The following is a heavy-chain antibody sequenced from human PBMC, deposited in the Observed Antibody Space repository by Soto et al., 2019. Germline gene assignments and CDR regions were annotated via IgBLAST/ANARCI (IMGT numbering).Heavy chain of an antibody. V-gene: IGHV4-34*01. J-gene: IGHJ6*02. D-gene: IGHD6-13*01. CDR2: INHSGST. CDR1: GGSFSGYY. Sequence: SETLSLTCAVYGGSFSGYYWSWIRQPPGKGLEWIGEINHSGSTNYNQSLKSRVTISVDTSKNQFSLKLSSVTAADTAMYYCARSANIAAAGTGGMDVWGQGTTVTVSS. CDR3: ARSANIAAAGTGGMDV.